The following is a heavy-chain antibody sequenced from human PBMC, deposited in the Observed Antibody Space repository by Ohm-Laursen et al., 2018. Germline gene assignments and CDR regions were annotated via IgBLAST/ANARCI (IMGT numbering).Heavy chain of an antibody. Sequence: SLRLSCSASGFTFSSYWMSWVRQAPGKGLEWVANIKQDGSEKYYVDSVKGRFTISRDNAKNSLYLQMNSLRAEDTAVYYCAKDVSYDSSGYYGDAFDIWGQGTMVTVSS. CDR3: AKDVSYDSSGYYGDAFDI. V-gene: IGHV3-7*01. J-gene: IGHJ3*02. D-gene: IGHD3-22*01. CDR1: GFTFSSYW. CDR2: IKQDGSEK.